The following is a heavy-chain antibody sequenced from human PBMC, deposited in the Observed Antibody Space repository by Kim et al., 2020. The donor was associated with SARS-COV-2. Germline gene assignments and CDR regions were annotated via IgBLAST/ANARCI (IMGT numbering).Heavy chain of an antibody. CDR3: ARYCSGDSCYSL. Sequence: YSADSVQGRFTISRDNAKNSLYLQMNSLRAEDTAVYYCARYCSGDSCYSLWGQGTTVTVSS. D-gene: IGHD2-15*01. V-gene: IGHV3-48*01. J-gene: IGHJ6*02.